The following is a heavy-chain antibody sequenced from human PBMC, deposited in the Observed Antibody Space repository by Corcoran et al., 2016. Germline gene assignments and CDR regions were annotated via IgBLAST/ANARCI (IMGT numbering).Heavy chain of an antibody. CDR3: ARNLRNGYPDDAFDI. CDR1: GDSVSSGTHY. J-gene: IGHJ3*02. Sequence: QVQLQESGPGLVKPSETLSLTCTVSGDSVSSGTHYWSWIRQPPGGGLEWIGYISNSGSTNYNPSVKSRVTISVNMSKNQFSLILNSVTAADTAVYYGARNLRNGYPDDAFDIWGQGTMVTVSS. D-gene: IGHD3-22*01. V-gene: IGHV4-61*01. CDR2: ISNSGST.